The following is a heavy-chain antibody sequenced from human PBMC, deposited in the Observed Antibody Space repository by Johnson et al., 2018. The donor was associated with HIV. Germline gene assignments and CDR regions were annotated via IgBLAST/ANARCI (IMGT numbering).Heavy chain of an antibody. CDR1: GFTFSDYY. J-gene: IGHJ3*02. D-gene: IGHD2-8*01. CDR3: AAGYAMASDAFDI. V-gene: IGHV3-11*04. Sequence: VRLVESGGGLVKPGGSLRLSCAASGFTFSDYYMSWIRQAPGKGLEWVSYISSSGSTIYYADSVKGRFTISRDNAKNSLYLEMNSLRAEDTAVYYCAAGYAMASDAFDIWGQGTMVTVSS. CDR2: ISSSGSTI.